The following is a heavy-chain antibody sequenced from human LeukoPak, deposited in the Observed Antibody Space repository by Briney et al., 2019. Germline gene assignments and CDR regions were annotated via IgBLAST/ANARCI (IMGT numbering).Heavy chain of an antibody. CDR1: GGSFSGYY. CDR3: ARGLCSWFGELHCFLGLSWFDP. Sequence: SETLSLTCAVYGGSFSGYYWSWIRQPPGKGLEWIGEINHSGSTNYNPSLKSRVTISVDTSKNQFSLKLSSVTAADTAVYYCARGLCSWFGELHCFLGLSWFDPWGQGTLVTVSS. D-gene: IGHD3-10*01. J-gene: IGHJ5*02. V-gene: IGHV4-34*01. CDR2: INHSGST.